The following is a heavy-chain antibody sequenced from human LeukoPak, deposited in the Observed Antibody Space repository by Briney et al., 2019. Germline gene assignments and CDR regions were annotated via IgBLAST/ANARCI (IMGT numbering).Heavy chain of an antibody. CDR2: ISFDGSAK. J-gene: IGHJ4*02. V-gene: IGHV3-33*08. CDR3: AREGAGHDSSGYYYELDY. Sequence: PGGSLRLSCAASGFTFSNYGMHWVRQAPGKGLEWVSVISFDGSAKYYADSVKGRFTISRGNSKNTLYLQTNSLRAEDTAVYYCAREGAGHDSSGYYYELDYWGQGTLVTVSS. D-gene: IGHD3-22*01. CDR1: GFTFSNYG.